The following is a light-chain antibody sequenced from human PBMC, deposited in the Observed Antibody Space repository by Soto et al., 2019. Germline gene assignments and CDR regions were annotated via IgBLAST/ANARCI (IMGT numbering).Light chain of an antibody. CDR3: QQYKSNRRT. CDR1: QTISGW. V-gene: IGKV1-5*03. J-gene: IGKJ1*01. Sequence: IHMTQSPSTLPASVGDRVTISCRASQTISGWLAWYQQKPGKAPKLLISKASTLESGVPSRFSGSGSETDFILTINSLQPDDFATYYCQQYKSNRRTFGQGTKVDIK. CDR2: KAS.